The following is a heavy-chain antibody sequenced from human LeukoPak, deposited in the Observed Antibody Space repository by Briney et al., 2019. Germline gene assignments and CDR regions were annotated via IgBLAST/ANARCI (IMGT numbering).Heavy chain of an antibody. J-gene: IGHJ5*02. V-gene: IGHV3-48*03. Sequence: GGSLRLSWVASGFDLNTYEMNWVRQAPGKGLEWIADITISGHTKNYADSVKGRFTISRDNAGTSLYLQMNSLRVEDTGVYYCARGDPHADLWGQGTLVTVSS. CDR1: GFDLNTYE. CDR3: ARGDPHADL. CDR2: ITISGHTK.